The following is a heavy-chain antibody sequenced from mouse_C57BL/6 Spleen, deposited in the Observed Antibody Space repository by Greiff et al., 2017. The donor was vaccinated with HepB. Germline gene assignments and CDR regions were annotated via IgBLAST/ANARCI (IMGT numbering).Heavy chain of an antibody. V-gene: IGHV1-26*01. CDR2: INPNNGGT. CDR3: ARAFTTVVAHWYFDV. CDR1: GYTFTDYY. D-gene: IGHD1-1*01. J-gene: IGHJ1*03. Sequence: VQLQQSGPELVKPGASVKISCKASGYTFTDYYMNWVKQSHGKSLEWIGDINPNNGGTSYNQKFKGKATLTVDKSSSTAYMELRSLTSEDSAVYYCARAFTTVVAHWYFDVWGTGTTVTVSS.